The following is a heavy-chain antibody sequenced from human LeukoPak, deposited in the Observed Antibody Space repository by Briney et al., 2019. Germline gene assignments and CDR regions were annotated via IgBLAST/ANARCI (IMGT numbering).Heavy chain of an antibody. Sequence: SETLSLTCTVSGGSISSGDYYWSWIRQPPGKGPEWIGYIYYSGSTYYNPSLKSRVTISVDTSKNQFSLKLSSVTAADTAVYYCARHTTMVHFDYWGQGTLVTVSS. CDR3: ARHTTMVHFDY. CDR2: IYYSGST. D-gene: IGHD5-18*01. V-gene: IGHV4-30-4*08. J-gene: IGHJ4*02. CDR1: GGSISSGDYY.